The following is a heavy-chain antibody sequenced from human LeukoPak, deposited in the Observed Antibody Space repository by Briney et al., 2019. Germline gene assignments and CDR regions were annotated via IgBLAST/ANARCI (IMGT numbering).Heavy chain of an antibody. V-gene: IGHV4-34*01. CDR3: AGLVGRYSSGLYYYYFDY. D-gene: IGHD3-22*01. J-gene: IGHJ4*02. Sequence: SETLSLTCAVYGVSFSGYYWSWIRQPPGKGLEWIGEINHSGSTNYNPSLKSRVTISVDTSKNQFSLKLSSVTAADTAVYYRAGLVGRYSSGLYYYYFDYWGQGTLVTVSS. CDR2: INHSGST. CDR1: GVSFSGYY.